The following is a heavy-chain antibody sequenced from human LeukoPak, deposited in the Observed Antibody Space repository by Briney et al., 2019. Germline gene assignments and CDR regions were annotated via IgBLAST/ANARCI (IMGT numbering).Heavy chain of an antibody. J-gene: IGHJ4*02. CDR2: MNPDGGGT. V-gene: IGHV1-8*01. Sequence: ASVKVSCTASGYTFTSCDIHWVRQATGQGLEWMGWMNPDGGGTGYAQMFQGRVTMTRDTSIGTAYMELSSLRSEDTAVYYCARRGPTLDYWGQGTLVTVSS. CDR1: GYTFTSCD. CDR3: ARRGPTLDY. D-gene: IGHD3-10*01.